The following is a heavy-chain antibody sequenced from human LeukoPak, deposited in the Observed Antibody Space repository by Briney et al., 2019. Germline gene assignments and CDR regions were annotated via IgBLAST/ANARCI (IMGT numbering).Heavy chain of an antibody. Sequence: GGSLRLSCAASGFTLSSYSMNWVRQAPGKGLEWVSAISSSSSYIYYADSVKGRFTISRDNAKNSLYLQVNSLRAEDTAVYYCARGQWLAPDYWGQGTLVTVSS. J-gene: IGHJ4*02. CDR1: GFTLSSYS. V-gene: IGHV3-21*01. D-gene: IGHD6-19*01. CDR3: ARGQWLAPDY. CDR2: ISSSSSYI.